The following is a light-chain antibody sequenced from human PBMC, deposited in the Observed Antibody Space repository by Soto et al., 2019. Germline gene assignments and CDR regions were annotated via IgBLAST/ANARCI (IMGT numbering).Light chain of an antibody. CDR3: RSYTSRSTYV. J-gene: IGLJ1*01. V-gene: IGLV2-14*01. CDR2: EVT. CDR1: TSDVGNYNY. Sequence: QFALTQPASVSGSPGQSITISCTGATSDVGNYNYVSWYQHHPGKAPKLMIYEVTNRPSGVSNRFSGSKSGNTASLTISGLQAEDEADYYCRSYTSRSTYVFGTGTKLTVL.